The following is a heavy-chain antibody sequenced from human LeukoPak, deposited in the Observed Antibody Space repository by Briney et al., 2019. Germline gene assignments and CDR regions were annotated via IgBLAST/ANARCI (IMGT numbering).Heavy chain of an antibody. D-gene: IGHD2-15*01. CDR2: ISAYNCNT. J-gene: IGHJ4*02. V-gene: IGHV1-18*01. Sequence: GASVKVSFKASVYTFTTYGITWVRQAPGQGLEWMGWISAYNCNTNYAQKLQGRVTMTTDTSTSTAYMELRSLRSDDTAVYYCARGGYCSGGTCYQTKIDYWGQGTLVTVSS. CDR1: VYTFTTYG. CDR3: ARGGYCSGGTCYQTKIDY.